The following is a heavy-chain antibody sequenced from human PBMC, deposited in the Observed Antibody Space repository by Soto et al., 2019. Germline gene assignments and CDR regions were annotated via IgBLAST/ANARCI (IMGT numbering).Heavy chain of an antibody. CDR3: ASRYFDWPHYYYYGMDV. CDR1: GYTFTSYA. V-gene: IGHV1-3*01. Sequence: ASVKVSCKASGYTFTSYAMHWVRQAPGQRLDWMGWINAGNGNTKYSQKFQGRVTITRDTSASTAYMELSSLRSEDTAVYYCASRYFDWPHYYYYGMDVWGQGTTVTVSS. CDR2: INAGNGNT. J-gene: IGHJ6*02. D-gene: IGHD3-9*01.